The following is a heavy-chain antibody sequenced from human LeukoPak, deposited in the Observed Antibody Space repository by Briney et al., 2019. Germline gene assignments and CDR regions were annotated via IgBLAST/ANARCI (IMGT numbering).Heavy chain of an antibody. CDR1: GGSISSSSYY. CDR2: IYYSGST. CDR3: ARAQFYYYYGMDV. Sequence: SETLSLTCTVSGGSISSSSYYWGWIRQPPGKGLEWIGSIYYSGSTYYNPSLKSRVTISVDTSKNQFSLKLSSVTAADTAVYYCARAQFYYYYGMDVWGQGTTVTVSS. J-gene: IGHJ6*02. V-gene: IGHV4-39*01.